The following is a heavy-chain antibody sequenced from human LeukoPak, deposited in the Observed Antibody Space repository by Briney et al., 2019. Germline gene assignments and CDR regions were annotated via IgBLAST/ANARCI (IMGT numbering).Heavy chain of an antibody. J-gene: IGHJ4*02. V-gene: IGHV1-69*13. CDR2: IIPIFGTA. CDR1: GGSFSSYA. CDR3: ARFSIVAAAMSYFDY. D-gene: IGHD6-13*01. Sequence: RASVKVSCKASGGSFSSYAISWVRQPPGQGLEWKGGIIPIFGTANYAQKFQGRVTITADESTSTAYMELSSLRSEDTAVYYCARFSIVAAAMSYFDYWGQGTLVTVSS.